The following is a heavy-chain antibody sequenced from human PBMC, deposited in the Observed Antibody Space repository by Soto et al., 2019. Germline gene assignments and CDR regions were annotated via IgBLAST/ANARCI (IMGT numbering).Heavy chain of an antibody. Sequence: PGGSLRLSCAASGFTVNSHAMSWVRQAPGKGLGWVASISGSGDGTYYGDSVKGRFTISRDSSSSTLYLQMNNLRGEDTAVYFCTKSRRGILMVYGFSGMDVWGQGTTVTVSS. CDR2: ISGSGDGT. CDR3: TKSRRGILMVYGFSGMDV. CDR1: GFTVNSHA. D-gene: IGHD2-8*01. J-gene: IGHJ6*02. V-gene: IGHV3-23*01.